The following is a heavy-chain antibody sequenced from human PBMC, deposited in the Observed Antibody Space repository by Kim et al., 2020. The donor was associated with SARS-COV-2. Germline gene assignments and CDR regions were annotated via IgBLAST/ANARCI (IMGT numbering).Heavy chain of an antibody. CDR3: TTVSYDSSGYPYYFDY. J-gene: IGHJ4*02. Sequence: PVKGRFTISRDDSKNTLYLQMNSLKTEDTAVYYCTTVSYDSSGYPYYFDYWGQGTLVTVSS. D-gene: IGHD3-22*01. V-gene: IGHV3-15*01.